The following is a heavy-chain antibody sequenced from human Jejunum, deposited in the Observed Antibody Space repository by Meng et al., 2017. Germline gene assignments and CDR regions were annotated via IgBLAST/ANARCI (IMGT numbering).Heavy chain of an antibody. CDR3: AGGGLVRSTRGYFDY. D-gene: IGHD1-26*01. J-gene: IGHJ4*02. Sequence: QIQLQQSGPGLVTPSQTLSLICSLSGDSVSSNSAGWNWIRQSPSRGLEWLGRTYYRSKWYIDYAVSVKSRITINPDTSKNQFSLHLNSVTPEDTAVCYCAGGGLVRSTRGYFDYWGQGTLVTVSS. CDR2: TYYRSKWYI. CDR1: GDSVSSNSAG. V-gene: IGHV6-1*01.